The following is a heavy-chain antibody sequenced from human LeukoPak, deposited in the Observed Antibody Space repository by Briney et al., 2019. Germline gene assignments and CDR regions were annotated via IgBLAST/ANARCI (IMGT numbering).Heavy chain of an antibody. V-gene: IGHV1-46*01. D-gene: IGHD3-10*01. CDR1: GYTFTAYY. CDR2: INPSGGFT. J-gene: IGHJ3*01. Sequence: GASVKVSCKASGYTFTAYYMHLVRQAPGQGLQWMGIINPSGGFTSSAQKFQGRVTMTSDTSTSTVYMAVSRLTSEDTAVYYCARASPLLHDSFDVWGQGTRVTVSS. CDR3: ARASPLLHDSFDV.